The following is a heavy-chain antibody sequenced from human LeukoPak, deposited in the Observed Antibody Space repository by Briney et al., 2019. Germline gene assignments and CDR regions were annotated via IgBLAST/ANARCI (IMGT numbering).Heavy chain of an antibody. V-gene: IGHV3-23*01. CDR2: ISGSGGST. Sequence: GGSLRLSCAASGFTFSSYSMNWVRQAPGKGLEWVSAISGSGGSTYYADSVKGRFTISRDNSKNTLYLQMNSLRAEDTAVYYCAKNEMIMGAFDIWGQGTMVTVSS. CDR3: AKNEMIMGAFDI. CDR1: GFTFSSYS. D-gene: IGHD5-24*01. J-gene: IGHJ3*02.